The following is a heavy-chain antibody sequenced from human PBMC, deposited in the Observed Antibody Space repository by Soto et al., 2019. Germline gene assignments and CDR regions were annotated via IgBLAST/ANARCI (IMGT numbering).Heavy chain of an antibody. D-gene: IGHD1-26*01. J-gene: IGHJ4*02. CDR3: ARGSIVGATGFDY. CDR1: RFTVSSNY. Sequence: GSLGLSCSASRFTVSSNYMSWVRQAPGKGLEWVSVIYSGGSTYYADSVKGRFTISRDNSKNTLYLQMNSLRAEDTAVYYCARGSIVGATGFDYWGQGTLVTVSS. CDR2: IYSGGST. V-gene: IGHV3-53*01.